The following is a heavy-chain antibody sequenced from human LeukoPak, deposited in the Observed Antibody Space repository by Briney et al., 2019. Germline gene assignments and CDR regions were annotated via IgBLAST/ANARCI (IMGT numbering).Heavy chain of an antibody. CDR3: ARGIKNYYGVDV. V-gene: IGHV3-74*01. D-gene: IGHD2-15*01. J-gene: IGHJ6*02. CDR1: GFTFTSYW. Sequence: GGSLRLSCAASGFTFTSYWIHWVRQAPGKGLVWVSRIKGDESSTNYADSVKGRFTISRDNAKNTVYLHMNSLRVEDAAVYYCARGIKNYYGVDVWGQGTTVTASS. CDR2: IKGDESST.